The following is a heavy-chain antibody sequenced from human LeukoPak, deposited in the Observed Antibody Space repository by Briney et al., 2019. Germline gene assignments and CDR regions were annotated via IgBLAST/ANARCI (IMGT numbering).Heavy chain of an antibody. CDR1: GYSFTSYW. J-gene: IGHJ4*02. V-gene: IGHV5-51*01. D-gene: IGHD6-13*01. CDR3: ARWAAAAGGYFDY. CDR2: IYPGDSDT. Sequence: GESLNISCKGSGYSFTSYWIGWVRPMPGKGLEWMGIIYPGDSDTRYSPSFQGQVTISADKSISTAYLQWSSLKTSDTAMYYCARWAAAAGGYFDYWGQGTLVTVPS.